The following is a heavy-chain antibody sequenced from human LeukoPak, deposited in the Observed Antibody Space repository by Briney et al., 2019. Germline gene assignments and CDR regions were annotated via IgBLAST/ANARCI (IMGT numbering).Heavy chain of an antibody. Sequence: GESLKISCLGSGYSFSTYWIAWVRQMPGKGLDVIGIIYPGDSETRYSPSFQDQVTISVDKSSSTAYLQWSSLRAADTAMYYCARRLVRIVGSSGGTDAFDIWGQGTVVTVSS. D-gene: IGHD1-26*01. CDR1: GYSFSTYW. V-gene: IGHV5-51*01. J-gene: IGHJ3*02. CDR3: ARRLVRIVGSSGGTDAFDI. CDR2: IYPGDSET.